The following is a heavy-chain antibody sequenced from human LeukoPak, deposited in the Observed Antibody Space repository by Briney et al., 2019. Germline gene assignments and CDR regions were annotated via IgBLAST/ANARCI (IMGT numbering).Heavy chain of an antibody. Sequence: SETLSLTCTVSGGSISSGGYYWSWIRQHPGKGLEWIVYIYYSGSTYYNPSLKSRVTISVDTSKNQFSLKLSSVTAADTAVYYCARGYCSSTSCYPLYYYYGMDVWGQGTTVTVSS. V-gene: IGHV4-31*03. CDR2: IYYSGST. D-gene: IGHD2-2*01. CDR3: ARGYCSSTSCYPLYYYYGMDV. CDR1: GGSISSGGYY. J-gene: IGHJ6*02.